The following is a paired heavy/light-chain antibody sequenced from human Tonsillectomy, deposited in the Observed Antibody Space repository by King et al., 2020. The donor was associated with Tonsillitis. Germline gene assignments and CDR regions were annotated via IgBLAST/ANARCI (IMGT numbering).Heavy chain of an antibody. CDR3: TRLDHYYDSGGYYYYFDY. CDR1: GFTFSGSA. Sequence: EVQLVESGGGLVQPGGSLKLSCAASGFTFSGSAMHWVRQASGKGLEWVGHIRSKGNTYATAYAASVRGRFTISRDDSKNTAYLQMNSLKTEDTAVYYCTRLDHYYDSGGYYYYFDYWGQGTLVTVSS. J-gene: IGHJ4*02. D-gene: IGHD3-22*01. CDR2: IRSKGNTYAT. V-gene: IGHV3-73*02.
Light chain of an antibody. J-gene: IGKJ1*01. CDR3: QQYSSNFRT. Sequence: DIQMTQSPSILSASVGDRVTITCRASQVINTWLAWYQQKPGKAPKVLIYKASSLESGVPSRFSGSGSGTEFTLTISGLQPEDFATYYCQQYSSNFRTFGQGTKVELK. CDR1: QVINTW. CDR2: KAS. V-gene: IGKV1-5*03.